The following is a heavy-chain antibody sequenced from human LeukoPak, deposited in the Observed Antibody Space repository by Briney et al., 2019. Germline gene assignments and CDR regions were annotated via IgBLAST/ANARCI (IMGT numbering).Heavy chain of an antibody. CDR1: GFTFSSYW. Sequence: GGSLRLSCAASGFTFSSYWMSWVRQAPGKGLEWVANIKQDGSEKYYVDSVKGRFTISRDNAKNSLYLQMNSLRAEDTAVYYCAREGGDIVLMVYAEGYYFDYWGQGTLVTVSS. CDR2: IKQDGSEK. CDR3: AREGGDIVLMVYAEGYYFDY. D-gene: IGHD2-8*01. V-gene: IGHV3-7*01. J-gene: IGHJ4*02.